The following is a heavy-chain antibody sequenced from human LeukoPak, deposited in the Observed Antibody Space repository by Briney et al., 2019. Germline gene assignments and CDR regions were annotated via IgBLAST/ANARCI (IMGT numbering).Heavy chain of an antibody. CDR3: AKGHCDYGTRLSP. D-gene: IGHD4-17*01. CDR2: ISGTGDST. Sequence: GGSLILYCAASGLYFRTYAMNWVRQAPGKGLEWVSTISGTGDSTCYADSVKGRFTISRDNSKNTLYLQMNSPRADDTALYFCAKGHCDYGTRLSPWGQRALVTVSS. CDR1: GLYFRTYA. V-gene: IGHV3-23*01. J-gene: IGHJ5*02.